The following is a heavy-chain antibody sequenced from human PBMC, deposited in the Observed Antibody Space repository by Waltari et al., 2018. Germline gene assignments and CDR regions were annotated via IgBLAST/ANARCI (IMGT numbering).Heavy chain of an antibody. CDR1: GGSFSGYY. CDR3: ARELRLDYCSGGSCYPNDY. V-gene: IGHV4-34*01. D-gene: IGHD2-15*01. J-gene: IGHJ4*02. CDR2: INHGGSS. Sequence: QVQLQQWGAGLLKPSETLSLTCAVYGGSFSGYYWSWIRQPPGKGLEWSGEINHGGSSNYNPLLKSRVTISVDTSKNQFSRKLRFVTAADTAVYDCARELRLDYCSGGSCYPNDYWGQGTLVTVSS.